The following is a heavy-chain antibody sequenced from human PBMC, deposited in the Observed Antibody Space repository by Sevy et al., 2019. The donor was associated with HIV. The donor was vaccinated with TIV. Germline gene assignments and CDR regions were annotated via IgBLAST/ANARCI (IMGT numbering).Heavy chain of an antibody. CDR3: SKGGSGTGWFDP. Sequence: GGSLRLSCRASGFNFGDYPMSWFRQAPGKGLAWVGFIRSKASGGTTQYAASVKGRFTISRDDSESMAYLQMNSLKIEDTAVYYCSKGGSGTGWFDPWGQGTLVTVSS. J-gene: IGHJ5*02. V-gene: IGHV3-49*03. CDR1: GFNFGDYP. CDR2: IRSKASGGTT. D-gene: IGHD3-10*01.